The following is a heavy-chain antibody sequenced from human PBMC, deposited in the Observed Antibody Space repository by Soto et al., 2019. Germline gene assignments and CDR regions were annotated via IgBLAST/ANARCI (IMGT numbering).Heavy chain of an antibody. CDR2: IYYSGST. V-gene: IGHV4-39*01. D-gene: IGHD3-3*01. Sequence: SETLCLTCTVSGGSISSSSYYWGWIRQPPGKGLEWIGSIYYSGSTYYNPSLKSRVTISVDTSKNQFSLKLSSVTAADTAVYYCARQSLASITIFGVVIPYYMDVWGKGTTVTVSS. J-gene: IGHJ6*03. CDR3: ARQSLASITIFGVVIPYYMDV. CDR1: GGSISSSSYY.